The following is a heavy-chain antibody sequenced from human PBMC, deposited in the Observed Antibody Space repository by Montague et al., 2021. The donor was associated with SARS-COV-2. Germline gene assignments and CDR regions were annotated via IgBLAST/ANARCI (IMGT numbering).Heavy chain of an antibody. Sequence: SETLSLTCAVYGGSFGVHDWSWVRQPPGKGLELIGERNGNGSTNFNPTPKSRFTISVDTSKNQYSLKLASVTAADTAVYFYAEGFTSWSGAGYWSQGTLVTVSS. J-gene: IGHJ1*01. CDR3: AEGFTSWSGAGY. V-gene: IGHV4-34*01. CDR2: RNGNGST. CDR1: GGSFGVHD. D-gene: IGHD3-10*01.